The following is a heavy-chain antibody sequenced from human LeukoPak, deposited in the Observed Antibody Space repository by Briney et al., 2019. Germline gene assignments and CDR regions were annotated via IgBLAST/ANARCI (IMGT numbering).Heavy chain of an antibody. CDR2: ISYDGDNK. V-gene: IGHV3-30*18. Sequence: GRSLRLSCAASGFTFSNYGMHWVRQAPGKGLEWVAVISYDGDNKYYADSVKGRFTISRDNSKNTLYLQMNSLRAEDTAVYYCAKDRLTGLGYGPAFDYWGQGTLVTVSS. J-gene: IGHJ4*02. CDR3: AKDRLTGLGYGPAFDY. D-gene: IGHD5-18*01. CDR1: GFTFSNYG.